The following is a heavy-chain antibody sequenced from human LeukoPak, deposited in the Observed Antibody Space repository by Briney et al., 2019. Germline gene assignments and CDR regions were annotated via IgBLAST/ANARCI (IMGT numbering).Heavy chain of an antibody. D-gene: IGHD2-15*01. CDR1: GFTFSSHA. CDR2: IYYSGST. V-gene: IGHV4-30-4*08. CDR3: ASGYCSGGSCSFDY. Sequence: LRLSCAASGFTFSSHAMGWIRQPPGKGLEWIGYIYYSGSTYYNPSLKSRVTISVDTSKNQFSLKLSSVTAADTAVYYCASGYCSGGSCSFDYWGQGTLVTVSS. J-gene: IGHJ4*02.